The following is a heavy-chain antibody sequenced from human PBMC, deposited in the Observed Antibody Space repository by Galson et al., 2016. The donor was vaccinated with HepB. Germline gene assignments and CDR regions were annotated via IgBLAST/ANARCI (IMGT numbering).Heavy chain of an antibody. V-gene: IGHV4-30-2*01. J-gene: IGHJ3*02. CDR1: GGSISSGGYS. D-gene: IGHD2-2*01. CDR3: AREGCSSTTCYAGDSAFDI. CDR2: IYHSGST. Sequence: TLSLTCAVSGGSISSGGYSWSWIRQPPGKGLEWIGYIYHSGSTSYNPSLKRRVTISVDTSKNQFSLKLTSVTAADTAVYYCAREGCSSTTCYAGDSAFDIWGQGTMVTVSS.